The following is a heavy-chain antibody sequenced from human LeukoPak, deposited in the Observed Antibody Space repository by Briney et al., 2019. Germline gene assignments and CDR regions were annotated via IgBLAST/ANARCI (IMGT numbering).Heavy chain of an antibody. V-gene: IGHV1-2*02. CDR2: INPNSGGT. CDR3: ARVYSGSYSIDY. Sequence: ASVKVSCKASGYTFTGYYMHWVRQAPGQGLEWMGWINPNSGGTNYAQKFQGRVTMTRDTSISTAYMELSRLRSDDTAVYYCARVYSGSYSIDYWGQGTLVTVSS. J-gene: IGHJ4*02. CDR1: GYTFTGYY. D-gene: IGHD1-26*01.